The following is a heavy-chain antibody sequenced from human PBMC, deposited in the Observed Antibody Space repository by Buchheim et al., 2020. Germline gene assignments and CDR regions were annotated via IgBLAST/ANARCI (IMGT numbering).Heavy chain of an antibody. CDR1: GFTFSSFV. V-gene: IGHV3-23*01. CDR3: AKSPGITGTTGFWFDA. D-gene: IGHD1-7*01. CDR2: IGNGGST. J-gene: IGHJ5*02. Sequence: EVQLLESGGGLVQPGESLRVSCAASGFTFSSFVMSWVRQAPGKGLEWVSAIGNGGSTYYADSVKGRFTVSRDNSKNTLYLQMNSLRAEDTAVYFCAKSPGITGTTGFWFDAWGQGTL.